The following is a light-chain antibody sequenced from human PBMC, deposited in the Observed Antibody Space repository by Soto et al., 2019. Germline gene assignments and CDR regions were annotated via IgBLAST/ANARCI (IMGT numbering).Light chain of an antibody. J-gene: IGKJ2*01. CDR3: HQYNGSPPYT. Sequence: EIVLTQSPVTLSLSPGERATLSCRASQSIDSTYFAWYQQKPGQAPKLLIYGTYSRATGIPDRFSGSGSGTDFTLTINRLEPADFAVYYCHQYNGSPPYTFGQGTKLEIK. CDR1: QSIDSTY. CDR2: GTY. V-gene: IGKV3-20*01.